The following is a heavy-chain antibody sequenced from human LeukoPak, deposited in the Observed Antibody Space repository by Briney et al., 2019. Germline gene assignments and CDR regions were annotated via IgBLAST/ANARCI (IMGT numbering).Heavy chain of an antibody. CDR1: GGSISSSGYY. D-gene: IGHD6-13*01. CDR2: IYYSGST. J-gene: IGHJ4*02. CDR3: RGIHSSGWYYFDY. V-gene: IGHV4-39*01. Sequence: SETLSLTCTVSGGSISSSGYYWGWIRQPPGKGLEWIGSIYYSGSTYYNPSLKSRVTISVDTSKNQFSLKLSSVTAADTAVYYCRGIHSSGWYYFDYWGQGTLVTVSS.